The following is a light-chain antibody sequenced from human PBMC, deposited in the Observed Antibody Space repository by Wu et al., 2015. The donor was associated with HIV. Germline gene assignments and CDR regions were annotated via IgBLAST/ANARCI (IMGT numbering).Light chain of an antibody. CDR1: QDIRNS. Sequence: DIQMTQSPSSLSASVGDKVTITCRASQDIRNSLAWLQQRPGQAPKLLLYAASTLESGVPSRFSGTGYGTDFTPTISGLQPDDFATYYCQQHSSIPYSFGQGTRL. CDR2: AAS. J-gene: IGKJ2*03. CDR3: QQHSSIPYS. V-gene: IGKV1-NL1*01.